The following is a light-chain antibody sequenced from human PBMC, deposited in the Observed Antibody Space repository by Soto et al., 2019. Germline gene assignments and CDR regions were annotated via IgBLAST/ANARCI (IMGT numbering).Light chain of an antibody. V-gene: IGKV3D-20*02. CDR3: QQGSSWPPVR. CDR1: QTVRNNC. Sequence: EFVLTQSPGTLSLSPGERATLSCRASQTVRNNCLAWYQQKPGQAPRLLIYDASSRATGIPDRFSGGGSGTDFTLTIWGPGPEEIAFYPCQQGSSWPPVRVGGGTKVDIK. J-gene: IGKJ4*01. CDR2: DAS.